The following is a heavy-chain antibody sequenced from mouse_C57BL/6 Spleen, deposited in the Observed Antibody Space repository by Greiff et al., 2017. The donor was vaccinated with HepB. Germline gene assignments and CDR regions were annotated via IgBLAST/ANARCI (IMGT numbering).Heavy chain of an antibody. Sequence: VQLQQPGAELVKPGASVKMSCKASGYTFTSYWITWVKQRPGQGLEWIGDIYPGSGSTNYNEKFKSKATLTVDTSSSTAYMQLSSLTSEDSAVYYCAREGIGGNYGYYWGQGTTLTVSS. CDR2: IYPGSGST. V-gene: IGHV1-55*01. CDR1: GYTFTSYW. J-gene: IGHJ2*01. D-gene: IGHD2-1*01. CDR3: AREGIGGNYGYY.